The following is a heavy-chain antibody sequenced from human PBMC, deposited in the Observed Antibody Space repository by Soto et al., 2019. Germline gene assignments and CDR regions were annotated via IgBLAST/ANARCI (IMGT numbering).Heavy chain of an antibody. CDR2: INPSGGST. J-gene: IGHJ6*02. V-gene: IGHV1-46*01. D-gene: IGHD1-26*01. CDR3: ERVGPEEGEGKCYYCHGMDV. CDR1: AYTFTSYY. Sequence: ASVKVSCKASAYTFTSYYMHWVRQAPGQGLEWMGIINPSGGSTSYAQKFQGRVTLTRDTSTSTVYMELSSLRSEDTAVYYCERVGPEEGEGKCYYCHGMDVWGQGTTVTVS.